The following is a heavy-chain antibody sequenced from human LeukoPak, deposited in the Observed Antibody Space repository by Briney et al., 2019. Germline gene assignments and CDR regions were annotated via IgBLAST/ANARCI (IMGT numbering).Heavy chain of an antibody. Sequence: GGSLRLSCAASGFTFSNYGMHWVRQAPGKGLEWVAFIHYDVNNKDYADSVKGRFTISRDNSKNTLYLQMNSLRAEDTAVYYCAKDGQTGTLDYWGQGTLVTVSS. V-gene: IGHV3-30*02. D-gene: IGHD1-1*01. J-gene: IGHJ4*02. CDR3: AKDGQTGTLDY. CDR1: GFTFSNYG. CDR2: IHYDVNNK.